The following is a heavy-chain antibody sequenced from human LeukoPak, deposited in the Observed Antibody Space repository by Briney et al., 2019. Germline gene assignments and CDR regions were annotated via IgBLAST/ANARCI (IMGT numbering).Heavy chain of an antibody. Sequence: SETLSLTCTVSGGSISSSSYYWGWIRQPPGKGLEWIGYFYYSGSTNYNPSLKSRVTISVDTSKNQFSLKLSSVTAADTAVYYCARARGGYDYYYYMDVWGKGTTVTISS. CDR2: FYYSGST. D-gene: IGHD3-10*01. CDR3: ARARGGYDYYYYMDV. CDR1: GGSISSSSYY. J-gene: IGHJ6*03. V-gene: IGHV4-61*05.